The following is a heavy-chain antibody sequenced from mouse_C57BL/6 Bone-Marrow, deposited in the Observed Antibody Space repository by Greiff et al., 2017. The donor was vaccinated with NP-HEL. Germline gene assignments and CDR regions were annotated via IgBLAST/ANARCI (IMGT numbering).Heavy chain of an antibody. CDR1: GYTFTSYW. D-gene: IGHD1-1*01. J-gene: IGHJ1*03. Sequence: QVQLQQSGAELVKPGASVKMSCKASGYTFTSYWITWVKQRPGQGLEWIGDIYPGSGSTNYNEKFKSKATLTVDTSSSTAYMQLSSLTSEDSAVYYCAKSYGSSWYFDVWGRGTTVTVSS. V-gene: IGHV1-55*01. CDR2: IYPGSGST. CDR3: AKSYGSSWYFDV.